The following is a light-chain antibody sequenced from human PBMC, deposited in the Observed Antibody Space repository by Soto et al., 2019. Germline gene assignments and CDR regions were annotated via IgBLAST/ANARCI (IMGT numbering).Light chain of an antibody. CDR3: QHSNDSPQT. Sequence: EIEMTQSPGTLSLSPGERATLSCRASQSVSTNLAWYQQIPGQAPRLLIYGASTRATGIPARFSGSGSGTEFTLAISSLQSEDFAVYYCQHSNDSPQTFGLGTKVEIK. V-gene: IGKV3-15*01. CDR1: QSVSTN. J-gene: IGKJ1*01. CDR2: GAS.